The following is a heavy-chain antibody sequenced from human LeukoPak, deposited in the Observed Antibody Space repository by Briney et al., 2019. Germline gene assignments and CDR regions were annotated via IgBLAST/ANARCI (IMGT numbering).Heavy chain of an antibody. CDR2: ISSSSSYI. D-gene: IGHD1-26*01. Sequence: PGGSLTLSCAASGFTFSSYSMNWVRQAPGKGLEWVSSISSSSSYIYYADSVKGRFTISRDNAKNSLYLQMNSLRAEDTAVYYCARDILLFTRPPHFDYWGQGTLVTVSS. J-gene: IGHJ4*02. CDR1: GFTFSSYS. V-gene: IGHV3-21*01. CDR3: ARDILLFTRPPHFDY.